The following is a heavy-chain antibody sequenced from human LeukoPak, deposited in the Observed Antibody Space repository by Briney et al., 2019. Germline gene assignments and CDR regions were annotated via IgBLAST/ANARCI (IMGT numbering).Heavy chain of an antibody. Sequence: GGSLRLSCAASGFTFSSYAMHCVRQAPGKGLEWVAVIPYDGSNKYYADSVKGRFTISRDNSKNTLYLQMNSLRAEDTAVYYCAKALAYYYDSSGYTNPDYWGQGTLVTVSS. CDR2: IPYDGSNK. J-gene: IGHJ4*02. CDR3: AKALAYYYDSSGYTNPDY. V-gene: IGHV3-30*04. CDR1: GFTFSSYA. D-gene: IGHD3-22*01.